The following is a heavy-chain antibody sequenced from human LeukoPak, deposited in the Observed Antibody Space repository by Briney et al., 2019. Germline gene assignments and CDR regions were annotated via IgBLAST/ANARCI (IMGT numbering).Heavy chain of an antibody. Sequence: PSETLSLTCTVSGGSISSSSYYWGWIRQPPGKGLEWIGEINHSGSTNYNPSLKSRVTISVDTSKNQFSLKLSSVTAADTAVYYCARRQRDIYYYYYMDVWGKGTTVTVSS. CDR1: GGSISSSSYY. D-gene: IGHD2-15*01. CDR2: INHSGST. V-gene: IGHV4-39*07. CDR3: ARRQRDIYYYYYMDV. J-gene: IGHJ6*03.